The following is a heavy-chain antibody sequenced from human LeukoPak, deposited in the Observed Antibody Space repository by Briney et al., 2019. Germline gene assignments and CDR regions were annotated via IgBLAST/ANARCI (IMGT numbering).Heavy chain of an antibody. CDR3: ARDPNVYDSSGYPTGDAFDI. CDR2: INTNTGNP. Sequence: ASVKVSCKASGYTFTSYAMNWVRQAPGQGLEWMGWINTNTGNPTYAQGFTGRFVFSLDTSVSTAYLQISSLKAEDTAVYYCARDPNVYDSSGYPTGDAFDIWGQGIMVTVSS. J-gene: IGHJ3*02. V-gene: IGHV7-4-1*02. D-gene: IGHD3-22*01. CDR1: GYTFTSYA.